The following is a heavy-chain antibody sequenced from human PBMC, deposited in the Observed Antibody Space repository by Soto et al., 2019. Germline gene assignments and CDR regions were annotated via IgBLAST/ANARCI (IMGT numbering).Heavy chain of an antibody. D-gene: IGHD6-19*01. V-gene: IGHV4-34*01. J-gene: IGHJ6*02. CDR3: ARAFNGIIENTGWPKPYYYGLDV. CDR2: INHSGSA. Sequence: QVQLQQWGAGLLKPSETLSLTCGVSGASLSGVYWTWIRQTPGRGLEWLGEINHSGSAYYHPALGDRVTISVDTSKKQCSLSLTSVTAADTGRYYCARAFNGIIENTGWPKPYYYGLDVWAQGTAVIVSS. CDR1: GASLSGVY.